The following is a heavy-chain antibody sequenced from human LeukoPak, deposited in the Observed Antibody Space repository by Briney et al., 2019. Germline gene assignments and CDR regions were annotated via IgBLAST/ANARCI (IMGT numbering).Heavy chain of an antibody. Sequence: ASVKVSCKASGYTFTSYYMHWVRQARGQGLEWMGKINPSGGSTSYAQKFQGRVTMTRDMSTSTVYMELSSLRSEDTAVYYCAREDIVVVVAVTDAFDIWGQGTMVTVSS. CDR3: AREDIVVVVAVTDAFDI. J-gene: IGHJ3*02. D-gene: IGHD2-15*01. CDR1: GYTFTSYY. CDR2: INPSGGST. V-gene: IGHV1-46*01.